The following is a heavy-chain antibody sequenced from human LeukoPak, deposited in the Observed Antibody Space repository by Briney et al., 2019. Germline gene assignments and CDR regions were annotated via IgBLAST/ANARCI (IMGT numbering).Heavy chain of an antibody. Sequence: VKPGGSLILSCAASGFTFSNAWMSWVRQAPGTGLEWVGRIKSKTDGWTTDYAAPVKGRFTISRDDSKNTLYLQMNSLKTEDTAVYYCTSALGGFTMVRVRFYYYGMDVWGKGTTVTVSS. D-gene: IGHD3-10*01. CDR2: IKSKTDGWTT. V-gene: IGHV3-15*01. J-gene: IGHJ6*04. CDR1: GFTFSNAW. CDR3: TSALGGFTMVRVRFYYYGMDV.